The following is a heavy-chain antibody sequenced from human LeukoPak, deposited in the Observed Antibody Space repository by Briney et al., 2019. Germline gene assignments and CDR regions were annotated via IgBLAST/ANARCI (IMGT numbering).Heavy chain of an antibody. D-gene: IGHD4-17*01. CDR2: IYTSGST. J-gene: IGHJ4*02. CDR1: GGSISSGSYY. CDR3: ARAASGLRPFFDY. V-gene: IGHV4-61*02. Sequence: SETLSLTCTVSGGSISSGSYYWSWIRQPAGKGLEWIGRIYTSGSTNYNPSLKSRVTISVDTSKNQFSLKLSSVTAADTAVYYCARAASGLRPFFDYWGQGTLVTVSS.